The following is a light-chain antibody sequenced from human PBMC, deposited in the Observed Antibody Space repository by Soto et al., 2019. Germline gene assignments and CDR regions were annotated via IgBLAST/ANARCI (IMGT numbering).Light chain of an antibody. V-gene: IGLV2-8*01. CDR1: SSDIGAYNF. CDR3: SSYAGSNNYVV. CDR2: GVS. Sequence: QAVVTQPPSASGSPGQSVSISCTGTSSDIGAYNFVSWYQQHPGKAPRLMIYGVSKRPSGVPDRFSGSKSGNTASLTVSGLQAEDEADYYCSSYAGSNNYVVFGGGTKVTVL. J-gene: IGLJ2*01.